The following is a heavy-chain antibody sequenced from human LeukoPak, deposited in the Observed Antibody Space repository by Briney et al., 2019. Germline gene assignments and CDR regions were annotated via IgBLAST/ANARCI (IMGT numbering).Heavy chain of an antibody. J-gene: IGHJ4*02. CDR3: ARGYYNFDY. Sequence: SETLSLTCAVYGGSFSGYYWSWIRQPPGKGLEWIGEINHSGSTNYNPSLKSRVTISVDTSKNQFSLKLSSVTAADTAVYYCARGYYNFDYWGQGTLVTVSS. CDR2: INHSGST. V-gene: IGHV4-34*01. CDR1: GGSFSGYY. D-gene: IGHD3-22*01.